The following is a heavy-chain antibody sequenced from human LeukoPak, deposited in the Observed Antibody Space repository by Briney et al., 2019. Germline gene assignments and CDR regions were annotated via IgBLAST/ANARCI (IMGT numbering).Heavy chain of an antibody. CDR2: ISAYNGNT. J-gene: IGHJ6*03. CDR3: ARGPILITGTTPYYMDV. Sequence: ASVKVSCKASGYTFTSYGISWVRQAPGQGLEWMGWISAYNGNTNYAQKLQGRVTMTRNTSISTAYMELSSLRSEDTAVYYCARGPILITGTTPYYMDVWGKGTTVTISS. D-gene: IGHD1-20*01. CDR1: GYTFTSYG. V-gene: IGHV1-18*01.